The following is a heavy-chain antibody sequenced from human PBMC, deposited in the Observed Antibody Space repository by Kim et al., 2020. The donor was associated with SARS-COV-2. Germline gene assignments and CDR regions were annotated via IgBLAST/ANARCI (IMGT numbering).Heavy chain of an antibody. CDR1: GGTFSSYA. V-gene: IGHV1-69*13. Sequence: SVKVSCKASGGTFSSYAISWVRQAPGQGLEWMGGIIPIFGTANYAQKFQGRVTITADESTSTAYMELSSLRSEDTAVYYCARDPRITIFGKGMDVWGQGTTVTVSS. CDR2: IIPIFGTA. D-gene: IGHD3-3*01. J-gene: IGHJ6*02. CDR3: ARDPRITIFGKGMDV.